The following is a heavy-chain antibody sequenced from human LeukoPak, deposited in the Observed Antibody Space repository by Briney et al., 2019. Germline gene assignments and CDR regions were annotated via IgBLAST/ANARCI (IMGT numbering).Heavy chain of an antibody. CDR3: ARDHVTTYYYYYYGMDV. Sequence: SETLSLTCAVYGGSFSGYYWSWIRQPPVKGLEWIGEINHSGSTNYNPSLKSRVTISVDTSKNQFSLKLSSVTAADTAVYYCARDHVTTYYYYYYGMDVWGQGTTVTVSS. D-gene: IGHD3-22*01. CDR2: INHSGST. J-gene: IGHJ6*02. CDR1: GGSFSGYY. V-gene: IGHV4-34*01.